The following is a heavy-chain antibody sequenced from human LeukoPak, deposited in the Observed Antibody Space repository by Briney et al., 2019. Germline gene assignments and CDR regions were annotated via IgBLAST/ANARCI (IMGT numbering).Heavy chain of an antibody. CDR1: GYSFTSYW. Sequence: PGESLKISCKGSGYSFTSYWIGCVRQMPGKGLEWMEIIYPGDSDTRYSPSFQGQVTISADKSISTAYLQWSSLKASDTAMYYCARLGRSRGSSGWPNFDYWGQGTLVTVSS. D-gene: IGHD6-19*01. CDR3: ARLGRSRGSSGWPNFDY. CDR2: IYPGDSDT. J-gene: IGHJ4*02. V-gene: IGHV5-51*01.